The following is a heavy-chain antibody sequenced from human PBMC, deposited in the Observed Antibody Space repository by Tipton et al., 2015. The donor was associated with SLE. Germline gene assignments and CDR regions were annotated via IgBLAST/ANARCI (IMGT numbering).Heavy chain of an antibody. CDR1: GGSISSSSYY. D-gene: IGHD6-19*01. Sequence: TLSLTCTVSGGSISSSSYYWGWIRQPPGKGLEWIGSIYYSGSTYYNPSLKSRVTISVDTSKNQFSLKLSSVTAAGTAVYYCASGTYSSGWWNAFDIWGQGTMVTVSS. V-gene: IGHV4-39*01. CDR3: ASGTYSSGWWNAFDI. J-gene: IGHJ3*02. CDR2: IYYSGST.